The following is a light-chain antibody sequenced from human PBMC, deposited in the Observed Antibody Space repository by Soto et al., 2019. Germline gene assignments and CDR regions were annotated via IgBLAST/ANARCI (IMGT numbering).Light chain of an antibody. CDR3: QQLNSYPRT. CDR2: AAS. Sequence: DVQMTQSPSSLSASVGDTITITCQATQDISNYLNWYQQKPGEAPKLLIYAASTLQSGVPSRFSGSGSGTEFTLTISSLQPEDFATYYCQQLNSYPRTFGQGTRLEI. J-gene: IGKJ5*01. V-gene: IGKV1-9*01. CDR1: QDISNY.